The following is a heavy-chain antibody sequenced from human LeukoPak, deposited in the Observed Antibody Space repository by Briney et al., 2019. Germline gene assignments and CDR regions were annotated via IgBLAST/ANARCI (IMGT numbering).Heavy chain of an antibody. CDR3: ARDRPDTTSPTTVGRFDP. V-gene: IGHV4-31*03. Sequence: SQTLSLTCSVSGDSISSGGYYWHWIRQHPEKGLEWIGYIYSTGTTYYNPSLTSRLTMSLDTSKNQFSLKVTSVAAADTAVYFCARDRPDTTSPTTVGRFDPWGQGTLVTVSS. D-gene: IGHD1-26*01. CDR1: GDSISSGGYY. J-gene: IGHJ5*02. CDR2: IYSTGTT.